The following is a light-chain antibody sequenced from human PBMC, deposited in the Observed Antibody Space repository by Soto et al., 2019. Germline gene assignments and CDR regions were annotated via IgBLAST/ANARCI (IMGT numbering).Light chain of an antibody. Sequence: QSVLTQPASVSGSPGQSITISCTGTSSDVGSYNLVSWYQQHPGKAPKLMIYEVSKRPSGVSNRFSGSKSGNTASLTISGLQAEDEADYYCCSDAGSTLYVFGTGTKLTVL. V-gene: IGLV2-23*02. CDR1: SSDVGSYNL. J-gene: IGLJ1*01. CDR3: CSDAGSTLYV. CDR2: EVS.